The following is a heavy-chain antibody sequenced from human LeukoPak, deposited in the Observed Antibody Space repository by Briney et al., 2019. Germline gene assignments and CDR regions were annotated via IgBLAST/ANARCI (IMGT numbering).Heavy chain of an antibody. Sequence: GASVKVSCKASGYTFTSYDITWVRQATGHGLEWMGWLNPNSGNTGYAQKIQGRVTMTRNTSISTAYMELSSLRSEDTAVYYCARGYSSSWYEGYYYYYMDVWGKGTTVTVSS. V-gene: IGHV1-8*01. CDR1: GYTFTSYD. CDR3: ARGYSSSWYEGYYYYYMDV. CDR2: LNPNSGNT. D-gene: IGHD6-13*01. J-gene: IGHJ6*03.